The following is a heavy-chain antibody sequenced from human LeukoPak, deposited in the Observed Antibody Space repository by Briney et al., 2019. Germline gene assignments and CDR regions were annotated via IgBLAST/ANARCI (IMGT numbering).Heavy chain of an antibody. J-gene: IGHJ4*02. CDR1: GGSISSGGYS. Sequence: SETLSLTRAVSGGSISSGGYSWSWIRQPPGKGLEWIGYIYHSGSTYYNPSLKSRVTISVDRSKNQFSLKLSSVTAADTAVYYCARAPPYCSGGSCFSYYFDYWGQGTLVTVSS. V-gene: IGHV4-30-2*01. CDR3: ARAPPYCSGGSCFSYYFDY. CDR2: IYHSGST. D-gene: IGHD2-15*01.